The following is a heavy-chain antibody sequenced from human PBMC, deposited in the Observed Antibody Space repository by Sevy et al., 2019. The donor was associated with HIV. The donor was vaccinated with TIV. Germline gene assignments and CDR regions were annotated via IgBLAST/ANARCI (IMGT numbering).Heavy chain of an antibody. CDR3: AKDLIYGDLRRPDY. V-gene: IGHV3-23*01. J-gene: IGHJ4*02. Sequence: GGSLRLSCAASGFTFSSYAMSWVRQAPGKVLEWVSAISGSGGSTYYADSVKGRFTISRDNSKNTLYLQMNSLRAEDTAVYYCAKDLIYGDLRRPDYWGQGTLVTVSS. CDR1: GFTFSSYA. CDR2: ISGSGGST. D-gene: IGHD4-17*01.